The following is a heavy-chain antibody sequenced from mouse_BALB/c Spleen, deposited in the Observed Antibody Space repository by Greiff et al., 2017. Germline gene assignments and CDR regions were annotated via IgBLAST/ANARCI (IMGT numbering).Heavy chain of an antibody. CDR2: INPSNGGT. Sequence: QVQLQQPGAELVKPGASVKLSCKASGYTFTSYYMYWVKQRPGQGLEWIGGINPSNGGTNFNEKFKSKATLTVDKSSSTAYMQLSSLTSEDSAVYYCTRSGSSYSYAMDYWGQGSSVTVSS. CDR3: TRSGSSYSYAMDY. V-gene: IGHV1S81*02. CDR1: GYTFTSYY. D-gene: IGHD1-1*01. J-gene: IGHJ4*01.